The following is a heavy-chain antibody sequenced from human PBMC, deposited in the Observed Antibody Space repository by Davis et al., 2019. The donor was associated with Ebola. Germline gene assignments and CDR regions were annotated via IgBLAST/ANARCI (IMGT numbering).Heavy chain of an antibody. V-gene: IGHV4-34*01. CDR1: GGSFSGYY. Sequence: MPSETLSLTCAVYGGSFSGYYWSWIRQPPGKGLEWIGEINHSGSTNYNPSLKSRVTISVDTLNNQFSLKLTSVTAADTATYYCARQYFTRGNYLDHWGQGALVTVSS. D-gene: IGHD3-10*01. CDR3: ARQYFTRGNYLDH. J-gene: IGHJ4*02. CDR2: INHSGST.